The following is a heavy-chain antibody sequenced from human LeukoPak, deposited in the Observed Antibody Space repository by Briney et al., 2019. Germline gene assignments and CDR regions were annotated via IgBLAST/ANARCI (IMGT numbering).Heavy chain of an antibody. CDR2: MNPNSGNT. D-gene: IGHD5-12*01. CDR1: GYTFTSYD. J-gene: IGHJ4*02. V-gene: IGHV1-8*01. Sequence: ASVKVSCKASGYTFTSYDINWVRQATGQGLEWMGWMNPNSGNTGYAQKFQGRVTMTRNTSISTAHMELSSLRSEDTAVYYCARGLLYSGYDWGYWGQGTLVTVSS. CDR3: ARGLLYSGYDWGY.